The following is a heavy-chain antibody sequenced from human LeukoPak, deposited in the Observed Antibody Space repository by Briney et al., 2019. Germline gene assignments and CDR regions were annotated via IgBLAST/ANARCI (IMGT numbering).Heavy chain of an antibody. CDR3: ARDLVGSSWSFDY. J-gene: IGHJ4*02. V-gene: IGHV3-23*01. D-gene: IGHD6-13*01. CDR2: ISGSGGSI. CDR1: GFTFSSYA. Sequence: PGGSLRLSCAASGFTFSSYAMSWVRQAPGKGLEWVSTISGSGGSIYYADSVKGRFTISRDNSKNTLYLQMNSLRAEDTAVYYCARDLVGSSWSFDYWGQGTLVTVSS.